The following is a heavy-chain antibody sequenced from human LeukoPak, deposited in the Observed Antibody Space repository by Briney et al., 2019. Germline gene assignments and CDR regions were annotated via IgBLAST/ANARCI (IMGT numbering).Heavy chain of an antibody. V-gene: IGHV4-59*02. J-gene: IGHJ5*01. D-gene: IGHD2-2*02. CDR1: GGSATRYY. Sequence: SETLSLTCTVSGGSATRYYWHWIRQAPGKGLEWIGFIFHTGITNYNPSLKSRVTISVDTSKNQFSLKLTSVTAADTAVYFCARDLFPINWFESWGQGTLVTVSS. CDR3: ARDLFPINWFES. CDR2: IFHTGIT.